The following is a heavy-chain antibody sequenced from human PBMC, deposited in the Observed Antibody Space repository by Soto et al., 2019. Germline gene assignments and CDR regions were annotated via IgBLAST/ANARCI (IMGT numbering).Heavy chain of an antibody. V-gene: IGHV1-8*01. CDR3: ARAPLGYEFWSGYYTGIYYYYGMDV. CDR1: GYTFTSYD. Sequence: ASVKVSCKASGYTFTSYDINWVRQATGQGLEWMGWMNPNSGNTGYAQKVQGRVTMTRNTSISTAYMELSSLRSEDTAVYYCARAPLGYEFWSGYYTGIYYYYGMDVWARGTTVTVSS. CDR2: MNPNSGNT. J-gene: IGHJ6*02. D-gene: IGHD3-3*01.